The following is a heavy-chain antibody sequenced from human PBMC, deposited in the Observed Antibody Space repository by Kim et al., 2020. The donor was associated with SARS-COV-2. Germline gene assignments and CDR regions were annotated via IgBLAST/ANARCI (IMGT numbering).Heavy chain of an antibody. CDR2: FYYGRTT. CDR1: GGPVSTSNHF. CDR3: ARQGPSFVDYGDFDY. J-gene: IGHJ4*01. V-gene: IGHV4-39*01. Sequence: SETLSLTCTVSGGPVSTSNHFWGWIRQSPGKGLEWIASFYYGRTTYYNPSLKSRVTLFVDASKNQFSLKVTSVTLADTAMYYCARQGPSFVDYGDFDYWG. D-gene: IGHD4-17*01.